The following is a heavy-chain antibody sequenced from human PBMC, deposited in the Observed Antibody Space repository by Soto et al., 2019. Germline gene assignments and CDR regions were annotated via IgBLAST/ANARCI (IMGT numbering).Heavy chain of an antibody. J-gene: IGHJ2*01. CDR1: GFTFSSYD. CDR3: ERSVEMSTNYWYVDL. D-gene: IGHD1-1*01. V-gene: IGHV3-13*04. Sequence: EVQLVESGGGLVQPGGSLRLSCAASGFTFSSYDMHWVRQATGKGLEWVSAIGTAGDTYYPGSVKGRFTISRENAKNSLYLHMNSLRAGDTAVYYCERSVEMSTNYWYVDLLGRGSMVTVSS. CDR2: IGTAGDT.